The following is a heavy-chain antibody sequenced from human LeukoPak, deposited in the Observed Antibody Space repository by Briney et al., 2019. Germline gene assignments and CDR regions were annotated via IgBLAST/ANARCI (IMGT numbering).Heavy chain of an antibody. V-gene: IGHV4-4*07. J-gene: IGHJ3*02. CDR2: IYTSGST. CDR1: GGSISSYY. CDR3: AKNGYSKYYYDSSGQGAFDI. D-gene: IGHD3-22*01. Sequence: SETLSLTCTVSGGSISSYYWSWIRQPAGKGLEWIGRIYTSGSTNYNPSLKSRVTVSVDTSKNQFSLKLSSVTAADTAVYYCAKNGYSKYYYDSSGQGAFDIWGQGTMVTVSS.